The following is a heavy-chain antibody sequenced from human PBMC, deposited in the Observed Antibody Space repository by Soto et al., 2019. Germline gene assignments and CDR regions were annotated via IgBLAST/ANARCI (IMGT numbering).Heavy chain of an antibody. D-gene: IGHD1-20*01. CDR2: IGAGEDT. CDR3: AKDHQPDGIRSFHY. V-gene: IGHV3-23*01. Sequence: EVQLLESGGHLVQPGGPRSPSCGGLGLPFRPITRNWFPRPQGRGLEWVPGIGAGEDTYHTDTVRGRFTISRDNSKNMQFRQMNSLRAEDTPKEYCAKDHQPDGIRSFHYWGQGTLVTVPS. CDR1: GLPFRPIT. J-gene: IGHJ4*02.